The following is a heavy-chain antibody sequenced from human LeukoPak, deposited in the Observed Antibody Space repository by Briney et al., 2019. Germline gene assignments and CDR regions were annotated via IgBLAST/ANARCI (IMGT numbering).Heavy chain of an antibody. D-gene: IGHD3-10*01. CDR1: VYTFSSCA. CDR3: VSMVRGVIIRRFFDY. CDR2: ISYDGSNK. V-gene: IGHV3-30-3*01. J-gene: IGHJ4*02. Sequence: PGGSLRLSCAASVYTFSSCAMHRVRQAPGKGLEWVAVISYDGSNKYYADSVKGRYTLSRDISKNTRYLKINTLREEHTAVYDCVSMVRGVIIRRFFDYWGQGTLVTVS.